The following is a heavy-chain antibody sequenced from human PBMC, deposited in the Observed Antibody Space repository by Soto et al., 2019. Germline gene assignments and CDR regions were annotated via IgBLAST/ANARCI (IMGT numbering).Heavy chain of an antibody. V-gene: IGHV4-31*03. CDR1: GGSISSGGYY. CDR3: ARGRSVAQGLDY. Sequence: SETLSLTYTVSGGSISSGGYYWSWIRQHPGKGLEWIGYIYYSGSTYYNPSLKSRVTISVDTSKNQFSLKLSSVTAADTAVYYCARGRSVAQGLDYWGQGTLVTVSS. J-gene: IGHJ4*02. CDR2: IYYSGST.